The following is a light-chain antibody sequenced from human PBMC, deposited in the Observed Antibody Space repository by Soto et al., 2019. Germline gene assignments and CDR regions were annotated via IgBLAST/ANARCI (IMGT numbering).Light chain of an antibody. Sequence: EIVLTQSPGTLSLSPGERATLSCRASQSVSSSYFAWYQQRFGQAPRLLIYGASSRATGIPDRFSGSGSGTDVTLTISRLEPEDFAVYYCQQYGSSSWTFGQGTKVESK. J-gene: IGKJ1*01. V-gene: IGKV3-20*01. CDR3: QQYGSSSWT. CDR2: GAS. CDR1: QSVSSSY.